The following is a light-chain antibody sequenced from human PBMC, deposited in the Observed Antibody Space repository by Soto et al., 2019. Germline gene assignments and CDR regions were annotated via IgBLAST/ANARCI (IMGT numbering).Light chain of an antibody. CDR2: DVS. Sequence: QSVLTQPASVSGSPGQSITISCTGASSDVGGYNYVSWYQQCPGKAPKLMIYDVSKRPSGVSDRFSGSKSGNTASLTISGLQAEDEADHYCSPYTNSVTLGCVFGTGTKVTVL. V-gene: IGLV2-14*01. CDR1: SSDVGGYNY. CDR3: SPYTNSVTLGCV. J-gene: IGLJ1*01.